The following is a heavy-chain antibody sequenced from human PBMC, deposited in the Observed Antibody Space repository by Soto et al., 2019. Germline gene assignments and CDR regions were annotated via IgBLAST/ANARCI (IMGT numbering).Heavy chain of an antibody. Sequence: GGSRRLSCVASGFTFSSYWMSWARQVPGRGLEWLAKIKQDGSEKNYVDSVRGRFTISRDSSKNTLYLQMHSLRAEDTAMYFCARSRYTGTYSGRFLDYWGQGSLVTVSS. CDR1: GFTFSSYW. J-gene: IGHJ4*02. CDR2: IKQDGSEK. CDR3: ARSRYTGTYSGRFLDY. D-gene: IGHD1-26*01. V-gene: IGHV3-7*03.